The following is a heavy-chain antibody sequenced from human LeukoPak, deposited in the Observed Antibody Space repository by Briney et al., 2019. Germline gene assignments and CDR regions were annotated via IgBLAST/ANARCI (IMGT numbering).Heavy chain of an antibody. CDR3: ARHTRMWGYFDS. D-gene: IGHD1-26*01. CDR2: IYYSGST. V-gene: IGHV4-59*08. CDR1: AGSISSYY. J-gene: IGHJ4*02. Sequence: PSETLSLTCTVSAGSISSYYWSWIRQPPGKGLEWIGYIYYSGSTNYNTSLRNRVTMSVDTSKNQLSLNVRSVTVADTAVYFCARHTRMWGYFDSWGQGTLVAVSS.